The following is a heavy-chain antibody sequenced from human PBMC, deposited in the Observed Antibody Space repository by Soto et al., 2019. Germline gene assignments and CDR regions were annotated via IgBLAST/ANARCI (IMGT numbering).Heavy chain of an antibody. CDR1: GFTFTSSA. CDR2: IVVGSGNT. V-gene: IGHV1-58*01. Sequence: GASAKVSCKASGFTFTSSAVQWVRQARGQRLEWIGWIVVGSGNTNYAQKFQERVTITRDMSTSTAYMELSSLRSEDTAVYYCAAPLRSDAFDIWGQGTMVTVSS. D-gene: IGHD3-3*01. J-gene: IGHJ3*02. CDR3: AAPLRSDAFDI.